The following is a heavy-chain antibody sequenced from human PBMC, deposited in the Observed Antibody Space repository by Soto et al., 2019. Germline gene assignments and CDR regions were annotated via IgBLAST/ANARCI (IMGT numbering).Heavy chain of an antibody. D-gene: IGHD4-17*01. CDR1: GFTFSNYA. J-gene: IGHJ2*01. CDR2: IINSGTRT. Sequence: EVQLLESGGGVVQPGGSLRVSCAASGFTFSNYAMSWVRQAPGKGLELVSTIINSGTRTYYADSVKGRFTISRDNSQNTLHLQMNSLRGEDTATYYCATRRSYGANVQGWYFDVWGRGILVTVSS. V-gene: IGHV3-23*01. CDR3: ATRRSYGANVQGWYFDV.